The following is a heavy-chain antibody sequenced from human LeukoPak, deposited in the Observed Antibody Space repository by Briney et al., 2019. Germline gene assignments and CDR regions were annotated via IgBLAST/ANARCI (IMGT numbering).Heavy chain of an antibody. CDR3: ARDLRSGWYAHFDY. V-gene: IGHV1-3*01. Sequence: ASVKVSCKASGYTFTSYAMHWVRQAPGQRLEWMGWINAGNSNTKYSQKFQGRVTITRDTSASTAYMELSSLRSEDTAVYYCARDLRSGWYAHFDYWGQGTLVTVSS. CDR1: GYTFTSYA. D-gene: IGHD6-19*01. J-gene: IGHJ4*02. CDR2: INAGNSNT.